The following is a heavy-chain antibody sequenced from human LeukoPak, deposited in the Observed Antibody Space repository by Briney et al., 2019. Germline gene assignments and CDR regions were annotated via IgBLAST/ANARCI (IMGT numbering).Heavy chain of an antibody. J-gene: IGHJ6*03. D-gene: IGHD3-10*01. Sequence: SETLSLTCAVYGGSFSGYYWSWIRQPPGKGLEWIGEINHSGSTNYNPSLKSRVTISVDTSKNQFSLKLSSVTAADAAVYYCARDLLYGSGSNYYYYYMDVWGKGTTVTISS. CDR3: ARDLLYGSGSNYYYYYMDV. V-gene: IGHV4-34*01. CDR1: GGSFSGYY. CDR2: INHSGST.